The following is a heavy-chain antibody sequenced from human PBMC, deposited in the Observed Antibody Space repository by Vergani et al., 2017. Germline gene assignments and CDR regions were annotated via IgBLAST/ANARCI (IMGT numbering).Heavy chain of an antibody. CDR2: IRYDESYK. J-gene: IGHJ4*02. D-gene: IGHD1-26*01. CDR3: AKDQWELLDY. CDR1: GFTFSSYV. Sequence: QVQLVESGGGVVQPGGSLRLSCAASGFTFSSYVMHGVRQAPGKGLEWVAFIRYDESYKYYADSVKGRFTISRDNSKNTLYLQMNSLRAEDNAVYYCAKDQWELLDYWGQGTLVTVSS. V-gene: IGHV3-30*02.